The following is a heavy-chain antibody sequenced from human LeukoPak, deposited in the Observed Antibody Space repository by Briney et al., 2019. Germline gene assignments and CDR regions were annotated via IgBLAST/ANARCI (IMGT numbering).Heavy chain of an antibody. Sequence: ASVKVSCKASGYTFTSYYMHSVRQAPGQGLEWMGIINPSGGSTSYAQKFQGRVTMTRDTSTSTVYMELSSLRSEDTAVYYCARAYSGSYFYYYYYMDVWGKGTTVTVSS. CDR3: ARAYSGSYFYYYYYMDV. J-gene: IGHJ6*03. D-gene: IGHD1-26*01. CDR1: GYTFTSYY. V-gene: IGHV1-46*01. CDR2: INPSGGST.